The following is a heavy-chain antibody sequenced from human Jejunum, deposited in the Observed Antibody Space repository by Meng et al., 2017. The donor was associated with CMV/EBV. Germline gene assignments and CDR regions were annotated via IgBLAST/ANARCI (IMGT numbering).Heavy chain of an antibody. CDR2: IKQDGGER. CDR1: GFTFSSSW. D-gene: IGHD2-21*01. CDR3: ARQKCGGDCDMDV. J-gene: IGHJ6*02. Sequence: SGFTFSSSWMIWVRQVPGKGLEWVANIKQDGGERYYVESVKGRFTISRNNAKNSLFLQMDGLRAEDTAVYYCARQKCGGDCDMDVWGQGTTVTVSS. V-gene: IGHV3-7*01.